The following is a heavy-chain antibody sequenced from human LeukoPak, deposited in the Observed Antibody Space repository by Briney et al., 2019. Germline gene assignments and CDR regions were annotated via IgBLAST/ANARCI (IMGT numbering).Heavy chain of an antibody. D-gene: IGHD4-17*01. Sequence: GRSLRLSCAASGFTFSSYAMHWVRQAPGKGLEWVAVISYDGSSEYYADSVRGRFTISRDNSKNTLYLQMNSLRAEDTAVYHCAREDDYALDYWGQGTLVTVSS. CDR1: GFTFSSYA. J-gene: IGHJ4*02. CDR3: AREDDYALDY. CDR2: ISYDGSSE. V-gene: IGHV3-30-3*01.